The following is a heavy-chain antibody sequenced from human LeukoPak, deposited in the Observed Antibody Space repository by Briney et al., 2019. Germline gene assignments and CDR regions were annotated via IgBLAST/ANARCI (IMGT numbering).Heavy chain of an antibody. V-gene: IGHV3-7*01. CDR1: GFTFGNSW. CDR3: AREHSSHFT. D-gene: IGHD3-3*02. CDR2: IKQDGSDT. Sequence: GGPLRLSCAGSGFTFGNSWMNWFRQAPGKGLEWVAHIKQDGSDTYVDSVKGRFTISRDIAKTSLFLHMNSLTTEDSAVYYCAREHSSHFTWGQGTLVTVSS. J-gene: IGHJ4*02.